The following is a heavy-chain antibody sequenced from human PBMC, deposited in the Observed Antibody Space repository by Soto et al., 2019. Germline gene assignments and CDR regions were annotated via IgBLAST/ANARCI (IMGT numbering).Heavy chain of an antibody. CDR2: LSRGGGRT. CDR3: ARDGQYRTDGFDI. Sequence: EAQLLESGGELIQPGGSLRLSCAAYGFTYSSHGMSWVRQAPGKGLEWIAGLSRGGGRTYYADSVKGRFTISRNNSKNTLDLIMNSLRVEDTALYYCARDGQYRTDGFDIWGQGTMVTVSS. V-gene: IGHV3-23*01. J-gene: IGHJ3*02. CDR1: GFTYSSHG. D-gene: IGHD5-12*01.